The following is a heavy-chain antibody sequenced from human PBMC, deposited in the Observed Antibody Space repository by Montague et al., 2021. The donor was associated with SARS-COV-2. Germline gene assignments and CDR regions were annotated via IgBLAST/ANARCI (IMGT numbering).Heavy chain of an antibody. CDR1: GGSISNYY. CDR2: ISYSGST. Sequence: SETLSLTCTVSGGSISNYYWSWIRQPPGKGLEWIGYISYSGSTNYNPSLKSRVTISVDTSKNQFSLKLSSVTAADTAVYYCARVQRGYLYGVRLSSHFDYWGQGTLVTVSS. CDR3: ARVQRGYLYGVRLSSHFDY. D-gene: IGHD3-10*01. J-gene: IGHJ4*02. V-gene: IGHV4-59*01.